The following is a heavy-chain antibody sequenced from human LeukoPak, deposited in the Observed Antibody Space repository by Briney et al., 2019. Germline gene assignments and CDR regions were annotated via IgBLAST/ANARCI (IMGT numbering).Heavy chain of an antibody. CDR3: ARDAYGMDV. J-gene: IGHJ6*02. Sequence: GGSLRLSCVASGFTFSNYGVHWVRQAPGEGLEWVTFISYDGRNEYYADSVKGRFTISRENSENTLYLQMNSLRGDDTAVYYCARDAYGMDVWGQGTTATVSS. V-gene: IGHV3-30*03. CDR1: GFTFSNYG. CDR2: ISYDGRNE.